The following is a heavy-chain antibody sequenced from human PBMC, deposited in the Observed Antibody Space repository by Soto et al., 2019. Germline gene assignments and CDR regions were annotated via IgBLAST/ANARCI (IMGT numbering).Heavy chain of an antibody. CDR1: GFTFSSYG. CDR2: ISYDGSNK. J-gene: IGHJ6*02. CDR3: AKGKADV. V-gene: IGHV3-30*18. Sequence: QVQLVESGGGVVQPGRSMRLSCAASGFTFSSYGMHWVRQAPGKGLEWVAVISYDGSNKYYADSVKGRFTISRDNSKNTLYLQMNSPRAEDTAVYYCAKGKADVWGQGTTVTVSS.